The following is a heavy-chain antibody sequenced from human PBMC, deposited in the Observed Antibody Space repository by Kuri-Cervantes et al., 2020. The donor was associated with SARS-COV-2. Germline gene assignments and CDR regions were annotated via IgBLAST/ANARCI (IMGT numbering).Heavy chain of an antibody. D-gene: IGHD2-15*01. CDR3: AVGDCSGGSCYPDYYYGMDI. Sequence: SVKVSCKASGGTFSSYATSWVRQAPGQGLEWMGGIIPIFGTANYAQKFQGRVTITADESTSTAYLELNSLRSADTAVYYCAVGDCSGGSCYPDYYYGMDIWGQGTTVTVSS. CDR2: IIPIFGTA. J-gene: IGHJ6*02. CDR1: GGTFSSYA. V-gene: IGHV1-69*13.